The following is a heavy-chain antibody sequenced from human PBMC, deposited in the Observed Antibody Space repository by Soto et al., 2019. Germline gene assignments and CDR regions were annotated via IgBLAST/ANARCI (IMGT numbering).Heavy chain of an antibody. CDR1: GGSISSYY. CDR3: AGDYGAYEAAFDP. CDR2: IYYSGST. J-gene: IGHJ5*02. V-gene: IGHV4-59*01. D-gene: IGHD4-17*01. Sequence: SETLSLTCTVSGGSISSYYWNWIRQPPGKGLEWIGYIYYSGSTNYNPSLKSRVTISLDTSKNQFSLKLSSVTAADTAVYYCAGDYGAYEAAFDPWGQGTLVTVSS.